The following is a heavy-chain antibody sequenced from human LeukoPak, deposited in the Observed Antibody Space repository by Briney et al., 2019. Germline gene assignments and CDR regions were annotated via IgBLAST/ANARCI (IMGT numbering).Heavy chain of an antibody. Sequence: GASVKVSCKASGYTFSSYGISWVRQAPGQGLEWMGWISGNNGNTNYAPKFQGRVTMKTDTSTSTAYMELRSLRSDDTAVYYCARDKGTVVPSDYWGQGTLVTVSS. CDR1: GYTFSSYG. CDR3: ARDKGTVVPSDY. V-gene: IGHV1-18*01. J-gene: IGHJ4*02. CDR2: ISGNNGNT. D-gene: IGHD4-23*01.